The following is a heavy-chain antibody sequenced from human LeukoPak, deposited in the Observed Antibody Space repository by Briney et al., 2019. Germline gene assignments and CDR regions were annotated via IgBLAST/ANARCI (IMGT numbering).Heavy chain of an antibody. CDR3: ARDCVIVGAPCYDY. V-gene: IGHV3-7*04. J-gene: IGHJ4*02. CDR2: INGSET. D-gene: IGHD1-26*01. CDR1: GFTFSSYA. Sequence: GGSLRLSCAASGFTFSSYAMSWVRQAPGKGLEWVANINGSETYYVDSVKGRFTISRDNAKNSLYLQMNTLRAEDTAVYYCARDCVIVGAPCYDYWGQGTLVTVSS.